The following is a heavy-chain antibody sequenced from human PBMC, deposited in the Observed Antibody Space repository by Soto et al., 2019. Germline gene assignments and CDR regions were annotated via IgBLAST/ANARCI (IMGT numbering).Heavy chain of an antibody. CDR3: ARSQGSSTSLAIYYYYYYGMDV. Sequence: QVQLVQSGAEVKKPGSSVKVSCKASGGTFGSYAISWVRQAPGQGLEWMGGIIPIPGTANYAQKFQGRVTMVADDSTSTAYMELSSLRSEDTAVYYCARSQGSSTSLAIYYYYYYGMDVWGQGTTVTVSS. D-gene: IGHD2-2*01. J-gene: IGHJ6*02. CDR2: IIPIPGTA. V-gene: IGHV1-69*01. CDR1: GGTFGSYA.